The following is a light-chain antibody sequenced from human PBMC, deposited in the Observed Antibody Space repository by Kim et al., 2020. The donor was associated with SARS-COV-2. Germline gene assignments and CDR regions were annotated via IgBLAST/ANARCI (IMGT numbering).Light chain of an antibody. CDR2: EDN. CDR3: QSYDSSNQVV. CDR1: SGSIASNY. V-gene: IGLV6-57*03. J-gene: IGLJ2*01. Sequence: KTVHISCARRSGSIASNYVQWYQQRPGSAPTTVIYEDNQRPSGVPDRFSGSIDSSSNSASLTISGLKTEDEADYYCQSYDSSNQVVFGGGTQLTVL.